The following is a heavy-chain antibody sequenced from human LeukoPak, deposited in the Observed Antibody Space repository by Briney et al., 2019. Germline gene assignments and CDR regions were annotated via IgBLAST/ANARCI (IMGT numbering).Heavy chain of an antibody. CDR3: ARGRVSSDYGSVWFDP. Sequence: SETLSLTCTVSGGSLSGHYWSWIRQPPGKRLEWIGYVSYTGRTKYNPSLKSRVTISVDKSKNQFSLKLSSVTAADTAVYYCARGRVSSDYGSVWFDPWGQGTLVTVSS. V-gene: IGHV4-59*11. J-gene: IGHJ5*02. D-gene: IGHD3-10*01. CDR1: GGSLSGHY. CDR2: VSYTGRT.